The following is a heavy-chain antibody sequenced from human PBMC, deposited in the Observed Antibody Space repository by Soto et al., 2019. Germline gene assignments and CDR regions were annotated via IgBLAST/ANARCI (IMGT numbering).Heavy chain of an antibody. J-gene: IGHJ4*02. CDR3: ARGGGYGAFDY. D-gene: IGHD5-18*01. CDR2: INHSGST. Sequence: SETLSLTCAVYGGSFSGYYWSWIRQPPGKGLEWIGEINHSGSTNYNPSLKSRVTISVDTSKNQFSLKLSSVTAADTAVYYCARGGGYGAFDYWGQGTMVTVYS. CDR1: GGSFSGYY. V-gene: IGHV4-34*01.